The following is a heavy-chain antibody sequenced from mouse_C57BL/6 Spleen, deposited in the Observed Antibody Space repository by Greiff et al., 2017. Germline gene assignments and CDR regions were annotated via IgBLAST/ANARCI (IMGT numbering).Heavy chain of an antibody. CDR2: IYPSDSET. CDR3: ARRGVYYGSSYGYAMDY. V-gene: IGHV1-61*01. J-gene: IGHJ4*01. Sequence: QVQLQQPGAELVRPGSSVKLSCKASGYTFTSYWMDWVKQRPGQGLEWIGNIYPSDSETHYNQKFKDKATLTVDKSSSTAYMQLSSLTSEDSAVYYCARRGVYYGSSYGYAMDYWGQGTSVTVSS. CDR1: GYTFTSYW. D-gene: IGHD1-1*01.